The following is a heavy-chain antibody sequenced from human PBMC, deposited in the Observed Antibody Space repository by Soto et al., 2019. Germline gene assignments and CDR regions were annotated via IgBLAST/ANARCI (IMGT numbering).Heavy chain of an antibody. Sequence: SETLSLTCTVSGGSIGSYYWSWIRQPPGKGLEWIGYIYYSGSTSYNPSLKSRVTISVDTSKNQFSLKLSSVTAADTAVYYCARRWGRSFDYWGQGTLVTVSS. D-gene: IGHD2-15*01. V-gene: IGHV4-59*08. J-gene: IGHJ4*02. CDR2: IYYSGST. CDR3: ARRWGRSFDY. CDR1: GGSIGSYY.